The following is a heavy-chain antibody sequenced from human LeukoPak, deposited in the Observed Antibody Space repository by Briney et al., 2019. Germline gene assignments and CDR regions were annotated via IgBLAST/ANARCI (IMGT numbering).Heavy chain of an antibody. CDR3: ARGTMFPYYFDY. J-gene: IGHJ4*02. CDR2: ISTSSSYI. V-gene: IGHV3-21*01. CDR1: GFTFSRYT. Sequence: GGSLRLSCAASGFTFSRYTIKWVRQAPGKGLEWVSFISTSSSYIYYADSVKGRFTISRDNAKNSLYLQMNSLRVEDTAVYYCARGTMFPYYFDYWGQGTLVTVSS. D-gene: IGHD3-10*02.